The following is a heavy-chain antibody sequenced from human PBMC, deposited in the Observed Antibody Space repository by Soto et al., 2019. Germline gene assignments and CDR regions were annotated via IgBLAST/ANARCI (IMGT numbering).Heavy chain of an antibody. V-gene: IGHV3-48*02. CDR3: ARTRGDYDFSAVYYGLDI. CDR1: GFMFSIEA. D-gene: IGHD3-3*01. CDR2: ISSSSSNI. Sequence: GGSLRLSCAASGFMFSIEAMTWVRQAPGKGLEWLSYISSSSSNIYYADSVKGRFTVSRDNAENSLSLHMNSLRDEDTAIYYCARTRGDYDFSAVYYGLDIWGQGTTVTVSS. J-gene: IGHJ6*02.